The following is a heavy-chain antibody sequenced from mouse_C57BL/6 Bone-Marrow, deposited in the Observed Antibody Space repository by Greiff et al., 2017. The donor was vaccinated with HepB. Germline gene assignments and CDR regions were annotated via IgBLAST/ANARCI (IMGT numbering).Heavy chain of an antibody. J-gene: IGHJ4*01. V-gene: IGHV14-4*01. Sequence: VQLQQSGAELVRPGASVKLSCTASGFNFTDDYMHWVKQRPEQGLEWIGWIDPENGDTEYASKFQGKATITADTSSNTAYLQLSSLTSEDTAVYYCTSMVTTGYYYAMDYWGQGTSVTVSS. CDR1: GFNFTDDY. CDR3: TSMVTTGYYYAMDY. D-gene: IGHD2-2*01. CDR2: IDPENGDT.